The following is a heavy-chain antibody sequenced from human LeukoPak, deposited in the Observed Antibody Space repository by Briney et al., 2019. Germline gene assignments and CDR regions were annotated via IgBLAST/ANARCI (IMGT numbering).Heavy chain of an antibody. CDR2: INQDGSKK. CDR3: ARETSPSSRGWYFDALAM. V-gene: IGHV3-7*01. D-gene: IGHD6-19*01. Sequence: PGGSLRLSCATSGFTFINDWVTWVRQAQGKGLEWVANINQDGSKKNYVDSVKGRFTISRDNTENSLFLQMNSLRVEDTAIYYFARETSPSSRGWYFDALAMWGQGTWVTVSS. J-gene: IGHJ3*02. CDR1: GFTFINDW.